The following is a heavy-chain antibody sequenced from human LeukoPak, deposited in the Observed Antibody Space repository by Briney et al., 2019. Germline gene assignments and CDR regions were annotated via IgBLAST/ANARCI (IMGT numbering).Heavy chain of an antibody. CDR2: MNPNSGNT. CDR3: ATDTCTNGVCWAFDI. J-gene: IGHJ3*02. CDR1: GYTFTSYD. Sequence: GSVKVSCKASGYTFTSYDINWVRQATGQGLEWMGWMNPNSGNTGYAQKFQGRVTMTEDTSTDTAYMELSSLRSEDTAVYYCATDTCTNGVCWAFDIWGQGTMVTVSS. V-gene: IGHV1-8*02. D-gene: IGHD2-8*01.